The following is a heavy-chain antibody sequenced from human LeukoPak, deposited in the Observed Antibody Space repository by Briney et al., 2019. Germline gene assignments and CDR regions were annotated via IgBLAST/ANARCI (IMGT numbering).Heavy chain of an antibody. CDR3: ARGANFYYYGMDV. CDR1: GGSFSGYY. CDR2: INHSGST. V-gene: IGHV4-34*01. D-gene: IGHD2-15*01. Sequence: PSETLSLTCAVYGGSFSGYYWSWIRPPPGKGLEWIGEINHSGSTNYNPSLKSRVTISVDTSKNQFSLKLSSVTAADTAVYYCARGANFYYYGMDVWGQGTTVTVSS. J-gene: IGHJ6*02.